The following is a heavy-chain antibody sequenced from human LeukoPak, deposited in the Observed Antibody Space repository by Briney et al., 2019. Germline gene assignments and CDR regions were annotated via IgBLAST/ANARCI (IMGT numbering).Heavy chain of an antibody. V-gene: IGHV3-9*01. CDR2: INWNGGGT. CDR3: AKHMRATNTYSFFGLDV. CDR1: GFTFKDYG. D-gene: IGHD1-26*01. J-gene: IGHJ6*02. Sequence: SGGSLRLSCAATGFTFKDYGMHWVRQPPGKGLEWVSSINWNGGGTDYADSVKGRFTISRDNAKNSLYLQLSSLRPEDTALYYCAKHMRATNTYSFFGLDVRGQGTTVTVSS.